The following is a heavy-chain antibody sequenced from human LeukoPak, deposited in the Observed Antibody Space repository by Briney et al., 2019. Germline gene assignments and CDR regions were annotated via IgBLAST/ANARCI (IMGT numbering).Heavy chain of an antibody. J-gene: IGHJ5*02. CDR2: IIPIFGTA. CDR1: GGTFSSYA. Sequence: GSSVKVSCKASGGTFSSYAISWVRQAPGQGLEWRGGIIPIFGTANYAQKFQGRVTITADESTSTAYMELSSLRSEDTAVYYCAIRLGYCSSTSCSNWFDPWGQGTLVTVSS. D-gene: IGHD2-2*01. V-gene: IGHV1-69*01. CDR3: AIRLGYCSSTSCSNWFDP.